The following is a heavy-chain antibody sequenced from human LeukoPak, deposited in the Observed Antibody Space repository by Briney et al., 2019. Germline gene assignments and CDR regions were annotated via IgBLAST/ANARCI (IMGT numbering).Heavy chain of an antibody. CDR1: GFTFSSYS. J-gene: IGHJ4*02. CDR2: ISSSSSTI. Sequence: PGGSLRLSCAASGFTFSSYSMNWVRLAPGKGLEWVSYISSSSSTIYYADSVKGRFTISRDNAKNSLYLQMNSLRAEDTAVYYCARQGDRMAGIAARRNDYWGQGTLVTVSS. V-gene: IGHV3-48*01. D-gene: IGHD6-6*01. CDR3: ARQGDRMAGIAARRNDY.